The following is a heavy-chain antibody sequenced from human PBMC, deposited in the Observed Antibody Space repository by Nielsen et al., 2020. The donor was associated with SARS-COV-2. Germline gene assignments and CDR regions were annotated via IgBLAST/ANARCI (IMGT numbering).Heavy chain of an antibody. V-gene: IGHV3-13*01. D-gene: IGHD3-10*01. CDR3: GRGYGFNYLYGLDV. Sequence: GESLKISCAASGFTFSNFDIHWVRQTTEKGLEWVSAVDTAGNTYYPDSVKGRFTISRENARNSLYLQMNSLRAGDTAVYYCGRGYGFNYLYGLDVWGQGTTVTVSS. CDR1: GFTFSNFD. J-gene: IGHJ6*02. CDR2: VDTAGNT.